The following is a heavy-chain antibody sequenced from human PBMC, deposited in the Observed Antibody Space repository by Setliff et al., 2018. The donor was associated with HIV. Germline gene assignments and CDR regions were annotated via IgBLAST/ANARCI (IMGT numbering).Heavy chain of an antibody. CDR1: GASITSHY. D-gene: IGHD4-17*01. V-gene: IGHV4-59*11. CDR2: IYSTGST. J-gene: IGHJ4*02. CDR3: AKGAGFYGDYTFDY. Sequence: KPSETLSLTCTVSGASITSHYWSWIRQSPGRELEWIGYIYSTGSTNYNPSLQSRVSISMDASKNKFPLKVTSVTSADTAVYYCAKGAGFYGDYTFDYWGQGNLVTVSS.